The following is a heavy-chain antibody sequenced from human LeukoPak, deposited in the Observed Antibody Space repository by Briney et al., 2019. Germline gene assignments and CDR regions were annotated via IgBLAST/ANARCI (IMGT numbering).Heavy chain of an antibody. CDR2: ISGDGDFT. Sequence: GGSLRLSCAASGLTFDDYAMHWVRQTPGKALEWVSLISGDGDFTYYADSVKGRFTISRDNAKNSLSLQMNSLRADDAAVYYCARASSKQLAGYLPDGFDIWGQGKMVTVSS. CDR1: GLTFDDYA. CDR3: ARASSKQLAGYLPDGFDI. D-gene: IGHD3-9*01. J-gene: IGHJ3*02. V-gene: IGHV3-43*02.